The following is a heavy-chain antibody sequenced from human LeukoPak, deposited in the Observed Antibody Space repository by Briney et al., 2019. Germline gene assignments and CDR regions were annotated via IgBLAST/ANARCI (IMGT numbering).Heavy chain of an antibody. D-gene: IGHD3-22*01. V-gene: IGHV1-8*01. Sequence: ASVKVSCKASGYTFTSYDINWVRQATEQGLEWMGWMNPNSGNTGYAQKFQGRVTMTRNTSISTAYMELSSLRSEDTAVYYCARYYYGSSGYDYWGQGTLVTVSS. CDR2: MNPNSGNT. CDR3: ARYYYGSSGYDY. J-gene: IGHJ4*02. CDR1: GYTFTSYD.